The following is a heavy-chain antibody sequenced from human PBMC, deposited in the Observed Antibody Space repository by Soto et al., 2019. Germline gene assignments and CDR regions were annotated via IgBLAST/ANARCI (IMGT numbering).Heavy chain of an antibody. V-gene: IGHV1-2*02. CDR3: SRGSSPFTWS. D-gene: IGHD3-16*01. J-gene: IGHJ1*01. Sequence: QVELVQSGAQVERPGASVKLSCKASGYSFTDYYIHWVRQAPGQGLELLGWINANGGATNYAEKFQDRLTLTRDTSIDTAFMELTRLTSDDTALYFCSRGSSPFTWSWGQGTRVAVAS. CDR2: INANGGAT. CDR1: GYSFTDYY.